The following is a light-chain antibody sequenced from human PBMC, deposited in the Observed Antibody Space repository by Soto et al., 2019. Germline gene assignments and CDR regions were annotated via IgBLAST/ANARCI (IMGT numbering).Light chain of an antibody. CDR2: EVS. Sequence: QSVLTQPASVSGSPGQSITISCTGTSGDVGGYDYVSWYQQHPGKAPKLMIYEVSNRPSGVSSRFSGSKSGNTASLTISGLQAEDEADYYCTSCTSSNTVVFGGGTKVTVL. CDR3: TSCTSSNTVV. V-gene: IGLV2-14*01. CDR1: SGDVGGYDY. J-gene: IGLJ2*01.